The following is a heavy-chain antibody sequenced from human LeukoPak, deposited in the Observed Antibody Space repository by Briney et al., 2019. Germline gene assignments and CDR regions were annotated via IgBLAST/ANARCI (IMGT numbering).Heavy chain of an antibody. CDR1: GYTFTSYG. CDR3: ARDTAMLRYHIDY. CDR2: ISAYSGNT. V-gene: IGHV1-18*01. J-gene: IGHJ4*02. D-gene: IGHD5-18*01. Sequence: GASVKVSCKASGYTFTSYGISWVQQAPGQGLEWMGWISAYSGNTNYAQKLQGRVTMTTDTSTSTAYMELRSLRSDDTAVYYYARDTAMLRYHIDYWGQGTLVTVSS.